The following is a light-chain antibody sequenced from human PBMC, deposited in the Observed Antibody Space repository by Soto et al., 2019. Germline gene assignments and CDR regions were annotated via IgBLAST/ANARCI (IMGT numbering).Light chain of an antibody. CDR2: GAS. V-gene: IGKV3-20*01. CDR3: QQYGSSWT. Sequence: VLTPSPGTLSLTPGAQATLSCRASQSVSSSYLAWYQQKPGQAPRLLIYGASSRATGIPDRFSGSGSGTDFTLTISRLEPEDFAVYYCQQYGSSWTFGQGTKVDI. CDR1: QSVSSSY. J-gene: IGKJ1*01.